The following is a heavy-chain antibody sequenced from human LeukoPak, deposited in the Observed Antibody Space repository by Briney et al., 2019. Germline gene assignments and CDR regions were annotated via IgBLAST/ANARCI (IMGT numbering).Heavy chain of an antibody. CDR1: GFVFSIYT. CDR2: ISGSGNGGSI. J-gene: IGHJ4*02. V-gene: IGHV3-64D*06. CDR3: VKDFGRVRGTPDS. Sequence: GGSLRLSCSASGFVFSIYTMYWVRQAPGKGPEYVSTISGSGNGGSIYYADSVKGRFSISRDDSKSILYLQMNGLRSEDTAVYYCVKDFGRVRGTPDSWGQGTLVTVSS. D-gene: IGHD3-16*01.